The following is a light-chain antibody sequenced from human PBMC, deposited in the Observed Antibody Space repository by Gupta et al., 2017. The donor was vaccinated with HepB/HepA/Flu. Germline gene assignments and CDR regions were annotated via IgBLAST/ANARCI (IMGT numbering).Light chain of an antibody. J-gene: IGKJ4*01. Sequence: AIQMTQSPSSLSASVGDRVTITCRPSQVIKNDLGWYQHKPGKAPKLLIYATSRVQSGVPSRFSGSGSGTXFTLTIXSRQPEDFATYYCRQEDNSPITFGXGTKVDIK. CDR2: ATS. CDR1: QVIKND. CDR3: RQEDNSPIT. V-gene: IGKV1-6*02.